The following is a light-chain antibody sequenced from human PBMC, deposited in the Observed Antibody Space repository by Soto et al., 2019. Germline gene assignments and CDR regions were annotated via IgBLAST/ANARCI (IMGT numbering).Light chain of an antibody. CDR2: GAS. V-gene: IGKV3-15*01. J-gene: IGKJ4*02. Sequence: VMTQSPGTLYVSPGERATLSCRASQSISGMLAWYQQKPGQAPRLLMYGASTRAAGIPARFSGSGSGTDFTISISSLQSEDFAVYYCQQYNDWPPTFGRGTRVEIK. CDR1: QSISGM. CDR3: QQYNDWPPT.